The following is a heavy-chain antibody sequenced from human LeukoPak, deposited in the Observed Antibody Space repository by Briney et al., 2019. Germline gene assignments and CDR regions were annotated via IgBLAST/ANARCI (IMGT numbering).Heavy chain of an antibody. CDR1: GFTFSSYG. CDR2: IRYDGSNK. D-gene: IGHD1-26*01. V-gene: IGHV3-30*02. Sequence: GGSLRLSCAASGFTFSSYGMHWVRQAPGKGLEWVAFIRYDGSNKYYADSVKGRFTISRDNSKNTLYLQMNSLRAEDTAVYYCAKDKVGAPPTEYFQHWGLGTLVTVSS. CDR3: AKDKVGAPPTEYFQH. J-gene: IGHJ1*01.